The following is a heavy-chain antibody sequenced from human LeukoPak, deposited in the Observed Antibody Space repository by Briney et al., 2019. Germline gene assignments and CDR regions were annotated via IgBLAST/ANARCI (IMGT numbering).Heavy chain of an antibody. CDR2: IIPIFGTA. D-gene: IGHD2-2*01. V-gene: IGHV1-69*13. CDR3: ARGPTECSSTSCYGKSGGYYYYYGMDV. J-gene: IGHJ6*04. Sequence: SVKVSCKASGGTFSSYAISWVRQAPGQGLEWMGGIIPIFGTANYAQKFQGRVTITADESTSTAYMELSSLRSEDTAVYYCARGPTECSSTSCYGKSGGYYYYYGMDVWGKGTTVTVSS. CDR1: GGTFSSYA.